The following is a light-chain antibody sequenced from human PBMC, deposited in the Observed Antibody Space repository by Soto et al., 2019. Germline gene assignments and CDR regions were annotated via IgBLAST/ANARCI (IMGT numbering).Light chain of an antibody. CDR1: QSITSY. CDR2: AAS. Sequence: DIQMTQSPSSLSASVGDRVTITCRASQSITSYLNWYQQKPGKAPRLLIYAASNLQSGVPSRFRGSGSGTDFTLTISSLQPEDFATYYCQQSYSTPWTFGQGTELEIK. J-gene: IGKJ2*01. V-gene: IGKV1-39*01. CDR3: QQSYSTPWT.